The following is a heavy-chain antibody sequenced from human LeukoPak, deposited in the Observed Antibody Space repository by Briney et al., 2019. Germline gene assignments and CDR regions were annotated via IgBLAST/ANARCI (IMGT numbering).Heavy chain of an antibody. CDR1: GYTFTGYC. J-gene: IGHJ3*02. CDR2: INPNTGGT. D-gene: IGHD4-17*01. CDR3: ARTTTRGIYAFDI. V-gene: IGHV1-2*02. Sequence: ASVKVSXKASGYTFTGYCIHWVRQAPGQGLEWMGWINPNTGGTNYAQKFQGRVTMTRDTSISTAYMELSRLRSDAAVYYCARTTTRGIYAFDIWGQGTMVIVSS.